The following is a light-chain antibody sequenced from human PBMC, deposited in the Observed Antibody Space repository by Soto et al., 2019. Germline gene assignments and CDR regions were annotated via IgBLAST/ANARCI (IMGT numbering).Light chain of an antibody. CDR2: GNS. V-gene: IGLV1-40*01. CDR3: QSFDSSRFYV. CDR1: SSNIGTGYD. Sequence: QSALTQPPSVSGAPGQRVTISCTGSSSNIGTGYDVHWYQQLPGTAPKLPIYGNSNRPSGVPDRFSGSKSGTSASLAITGLQAEDEADYYCQSFDSSRFYVFGTGTKV. J-gene: IGLJ1*01.